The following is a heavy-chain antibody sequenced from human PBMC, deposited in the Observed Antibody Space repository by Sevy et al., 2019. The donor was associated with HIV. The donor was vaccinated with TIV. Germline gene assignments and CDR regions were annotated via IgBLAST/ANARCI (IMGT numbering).Heavy chain of an antibody. V-gene: IGHV3-33*08. CDR2: ISHDGRNNK. J-gene: IGHJ4*02. CDR3: ARDRGEILHSAFDY. CDR1: GFTFSEYG. D-gene: IGHD3-16*01. Sequence: GGSLRLSCVASGFTFSEYGMHWVRQAPGKGLEWVAVISHDGRNNKYNADSVKGRFTISRYNSKNTLYLQMNSLRAEDSAIYYCARDRGEILHSAFDYWGQGTLVTVSS.